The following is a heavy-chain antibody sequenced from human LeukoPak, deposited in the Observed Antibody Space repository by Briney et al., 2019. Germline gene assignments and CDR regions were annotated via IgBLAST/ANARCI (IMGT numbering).Heavy chain of an antibody. V-gene: IGHV3-7*01. J-gene: IGHJ4*02. CDR3: ARDRGSYSKDY. Sequence: GGSLRLSCAASGFTFSNYWMSWVRQAPGKGLEWVANIKQDGSEKYYVDSVKGRFTISRDNAKNSLYLQMNSLRAEDTAVYYCARDRGSYSKDYWGQGTLVTVSS. D-gene: IGHD1-26*01. CDR1: GFTFSNYW. CDR2: IKQDGSEK.